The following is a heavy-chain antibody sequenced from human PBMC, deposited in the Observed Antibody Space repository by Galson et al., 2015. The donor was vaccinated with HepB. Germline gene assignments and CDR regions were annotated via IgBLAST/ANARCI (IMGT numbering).Heavy chain of an antibody. D-gene: IGHD2-2*01. CDR3: AREVVPAAYYGMDV. CDR2: INPNSGST. J-gene: IGHJ6*02. CDR1: GYTFTNYY. Sequence: SVKVSCKASGYTFTNYYMHWVRQAPGQGLEWMGIINPNSGSTSYAQKFRGRVTMTRDTSTSTLYMELSSLRSEDTAVYYCAREVVPAAYYGMDVWGQGATVTVSS. V-gene: IGHV1-46*01.